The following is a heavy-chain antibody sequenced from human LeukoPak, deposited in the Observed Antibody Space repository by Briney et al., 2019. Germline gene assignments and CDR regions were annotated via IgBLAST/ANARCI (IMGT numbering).Heavy chain of an antibody. CDR3: ARDRRQLGSRDAFDI. CDR2: IIPILGIA. D-gene: IGHD6-6*01. Sequence: ASVKVSCKASGGTFSSYAISWVRQAPGQGLEWMGRIIPILGIANYAQKFQGRVTITADKSTSTAYMELSSLRSEDTAVYYCARDRRQLGSRDAFDIWGQGTMVTVSS. J-gene: IGHJ3*02. CDR1: GGTFSSYA. V-gene: IGHV1-69*04.